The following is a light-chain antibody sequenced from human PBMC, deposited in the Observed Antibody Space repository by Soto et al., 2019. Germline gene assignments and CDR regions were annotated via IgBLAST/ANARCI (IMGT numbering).Light chain of an antibody. Sequence: SVLTQPASVSCSPGQSITISCTGTSSDAGSYDLVSWYQHHPGTAPKLILYEVTKRPSGVSNRFSGSKSGNTASLTISGLQTEDDSHYYCCSYANGNTLLFGGGTKVNVL. J-gene: IGLJ2*01. CDR2: EVT. CDR1: SSDAGSYDL. V-gene: IGLV2-23*02. CDR3: CSYANGNTLL.